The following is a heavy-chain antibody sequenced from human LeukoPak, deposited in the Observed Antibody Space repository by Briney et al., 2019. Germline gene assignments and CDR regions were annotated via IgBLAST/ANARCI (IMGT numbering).Heavy chain of an antibody. D-gene: IGHD2-8*02. Sequence: PGGSLRLSCAASGNYWMHWVRQVPGKGLVWVSHINSDGSWTSYADSVKGRFTISKDNAKNALYLQMNSLRAEDTAVYYCAKVADSHWYWFDPWGQGTLVTVSS. CDR2: INSDGSWT. V-gene: IGHV3-74*01. CDR1: GNYW. J-gene: IGHJ5*02. CDR3: AKVADSHWYWFDP.